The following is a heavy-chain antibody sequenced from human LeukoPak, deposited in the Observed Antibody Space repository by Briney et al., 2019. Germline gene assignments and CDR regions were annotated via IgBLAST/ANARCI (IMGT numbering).Heavy chain of an antibody. D-gene: IGHD2-2*01. CDR3: ARVVPDTLSEYYYYGMDV. CDR1: GGTFSSYA. Sequence: ASVKVSCKASGGTFSSYAISWVRQAPGQGLEWMGGIILIFGTANYAQKFQGRVTITADESTSTAYMELSSLRSEDTAVYYCARVVPDTLSEYYYYGMDVWGKGTTVTVSS. J-gene: IGHJ6*04. V-gene: IGHV1-69*01. CDR2: IILIFGTA.